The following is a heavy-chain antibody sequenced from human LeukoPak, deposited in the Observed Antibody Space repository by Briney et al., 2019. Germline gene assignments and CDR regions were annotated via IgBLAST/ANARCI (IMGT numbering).Heavy chain of an antibody. J-gene: IGHJ4*02. CDR2: ISYDGSNK. V-gene: IGHV3-30-3*01. CDR3: AKVGSSSLAFDF. CDR1: GFTFSSYA. Sequence: PGGSLRLSCAASGFTFSSYAMHWVRQAPGKGLEWVAVISYDGSNKYYADSVKGRFTISRDNSKNTLYLQMNSLRAEDTAAYYCAKVGSSSLAFDFWGQGTLVTVSS. D-gene: IGHD6-13*01.